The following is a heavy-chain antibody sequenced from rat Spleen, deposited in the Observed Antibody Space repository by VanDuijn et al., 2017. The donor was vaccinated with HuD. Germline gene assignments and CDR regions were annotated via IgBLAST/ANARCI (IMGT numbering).Heavy chain of an antibody. CDR1: GFTFSNYD. J-gene: IGHJ2*01. V-gene: IGHV5-25*01. Sequence: EVQLVESGGGLVQPGRSLKLSCAASGFTFSNYDMAWVRQAPTKGLGWVESISYDGNNTYYRDSVKGRFTISRDNAKSTLCLQMDSLRSEDTATYYCARPNYPGFNYFDYWGQGVMVTVSS. CDR2: ISYDGNNT. D-gene: IGHD1-4*01. CDR3: ARPNYPGFNYFDY.